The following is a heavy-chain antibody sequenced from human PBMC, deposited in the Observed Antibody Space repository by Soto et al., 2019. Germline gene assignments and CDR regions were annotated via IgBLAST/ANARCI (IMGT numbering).Heavy chain of an antibody. V-gene: IGHV3-23*01. CDR3: ARRGSGSYYDY. Sequence: EVQLLESGGGLVQPGASLRLSCAAAGFTFSSYAMRWVRQAPVEGLEWVSAISGSGGSTYYADSVKGRFTISRDNSKNTLYLQMNSLRAEDTAVYYCARRGSGSYYDYWGQGTLVTVSS. D-gene: IGHD1-26*01. J-gene: IGHJ4*02. CDR2: ISGSGGST. CDR1: GFTFSSYA.